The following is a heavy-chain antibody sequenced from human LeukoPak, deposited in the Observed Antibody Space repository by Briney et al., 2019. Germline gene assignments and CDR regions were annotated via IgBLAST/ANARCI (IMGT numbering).Heavy chain of an antibody. Sequence: KASETLSLTCTVSGGSISSGSYYWRWIRQPPGKGLEWIGYIYYSGSTNYNPSLKSRVTISVDTSKNQFSLKLSSVTAADTAVYYCARKMVEGSGSSWYWPFDYWGQGTLVTVSS. CDR2: IYYSGST. V-gene: IGHV4-61*01. CDR1: GGSISSGSYY. D-gene: IGHD6-13*01. CDR3: ARKMVEGSGSSWYWPFDY. J-gene: IGHJ4*02.